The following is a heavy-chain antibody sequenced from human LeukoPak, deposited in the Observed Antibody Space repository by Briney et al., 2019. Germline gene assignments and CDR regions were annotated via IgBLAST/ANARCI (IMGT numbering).Heavy chain of an antibody. CDR2: IRYDGSNK. J-gene: IGHJ3*02. D-gene: IGHD3-22*01. Sequence: PGGSLRLSCAASGFTFSSYAMHWVRQAPGKGLEWVAFIRYDGSNKYYADSVKGRFTISRDNSKNTLYLQMNSLRAEDTAVYYCAKYRGYYYTNAFDIWGQGTMVTVSS. CDR3: AKYRGYYYTNAFDI. V-gene: IGHV3-30*02. CDR1: GFTFSSYA.